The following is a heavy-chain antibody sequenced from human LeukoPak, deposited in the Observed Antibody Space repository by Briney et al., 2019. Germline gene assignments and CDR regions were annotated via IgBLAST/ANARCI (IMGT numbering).Heavy chain of an antibody. CDR1: GYTFTSYY. CDR2: INPSGGST. D-gene: IGHD2-2*01. J-gene: IGHJ4*02. V-gene: IGHV1-46*01. Sequence: ASVKVSCKASGYTFTSYYMHWVRQAPGQGLEWMGIINPSGGSTSYAQKFQGRVTMTRDTSTSTVYMELSSLRAEDTAVYYCAREPWSIAYCSSITCGLNSWGQGTLVTVSS. CDR3: AREPWSIAYCSSITCGLNS.